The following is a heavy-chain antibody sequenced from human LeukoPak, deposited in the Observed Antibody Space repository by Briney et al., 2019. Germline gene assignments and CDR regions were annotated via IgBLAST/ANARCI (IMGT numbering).Heavy chain of an antibody. CDR1: GFTFSSYA. Sequence: GGSLRLSCGASGFTFSSYAMSWVRQAPGKGLEWVSVITSSGASTYYADSVKGRFTISRDNSKNTLYLQMNSLRAEDTAVYYCARAPFDSTAYWGQGTLVTASS. D-gene: IGHD3-22*01. CDR3: ARAPFDSTAY. J-gene: IGHJ4*02. CDR2: ITSSGAST. V-gene: IGHV3-23*01.